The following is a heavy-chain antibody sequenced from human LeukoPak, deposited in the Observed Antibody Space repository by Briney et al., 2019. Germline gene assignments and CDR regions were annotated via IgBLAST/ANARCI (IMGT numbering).Heavy chain of an antibody. J-gene: IGHJ5*02. V-gene: IGHV4-59*01. D-gene: IGHD3-22*01. Sequence: SETLSLTCTVSGGSISSYYWSWIRQPPGKGLEWIGYIYYSGSTNYNPSLKSRVTISVDTSKNQLSLKLSSVTAADTAVYYCARGPYDSSGYYNWFDPWGQGTLVTVSS. CDR1: GGSISSYY. CDR3: ARGPYDSSGYYNWFDP. CDR2: IYYSGST.